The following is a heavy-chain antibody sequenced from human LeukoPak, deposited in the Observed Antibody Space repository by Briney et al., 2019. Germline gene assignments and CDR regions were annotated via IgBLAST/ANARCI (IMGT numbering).Heavy chain of an antibody. CDR3: ARALNDYGDYVFDY. Sequence: PGGSLRLSCAASGFTFSVYTMNWVRQAPGKGLEWVSSISSSSSSYIYYADSVKGRFTISRDNAKNSLYLQMNSLRAEDTAVYYCARALNDYGDYVFDYWGQGTLVPVSS. CDR1: GFTFSVYT. J-gene: IGHJ4*02. V-gene: IGHV3-21*01. CDR2: ISSSSSSYI. D-gene: IGHD4-17*01.